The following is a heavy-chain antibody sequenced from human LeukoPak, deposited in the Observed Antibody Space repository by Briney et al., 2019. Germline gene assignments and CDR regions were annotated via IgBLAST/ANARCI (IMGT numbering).Heavy chain of an antibody. V-gene: IGHV3-33*01. D-gene: IGHD3-9*01. Sequence: GRSLRLSCAASGFTFSSYGMHWVRQAPGKGLEWVAVIWYDGSNKYYADSVKGRFTISRDSSKNTLYLQMNSLRAEDTAVYYCARSEGYYDILTGYYYYYGMDVWGKGTTVTVSS. CDR2: IWYDGSNK. CDR3: ARSEGYYDILTGYYYYYGMDV. J-gene: IGHJ6*04. CDR1: GFTFSSYG.